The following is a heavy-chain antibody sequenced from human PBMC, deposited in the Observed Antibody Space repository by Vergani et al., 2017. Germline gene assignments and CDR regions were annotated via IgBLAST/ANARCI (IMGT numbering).Heavy chain of an antibody. J-gene: IGHJ4*02. CDR1: GGTFSSYT. CDR2: IIPILGIA. CDR3: ARDSDVWFGELLAW. Sequence: QVQLVQSGAEVKKPGSSVKVSCKASGGTFSSYTISWVRQAPGQGLEWMGRIIPILGIANYAQKFQGRVTITADKSTSTAYMELSSLRSEDTAVYYCARDSDVWFGELLAWWGQGTLVTVSS. V-gene: IGHV1-69*08. D-gene: IGHD3-10*01.